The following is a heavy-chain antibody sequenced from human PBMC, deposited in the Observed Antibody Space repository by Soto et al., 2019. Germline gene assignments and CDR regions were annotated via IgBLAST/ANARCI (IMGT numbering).Heavy chain of an antibody. CDR3: ARDRYYGSGTYYNFYYGMEV. Sequence: SETLSLTCSVSGGSISSGDYYWNWIRQPPGKGLEWIGYIYYSGNTYYNPSLRSRVTISLDRSENQFSLKLSFVTAADTAVYYCARDRYYGSGTYYNFYYGMEVWGQGTTVTVSS. D-gene: IGHD3-10*01. CDR2: IYYSGNT. V-gene: IGHV4-30-4*01. J-gene: IGHJ6*02. CDR1: GGSISSGDYY.